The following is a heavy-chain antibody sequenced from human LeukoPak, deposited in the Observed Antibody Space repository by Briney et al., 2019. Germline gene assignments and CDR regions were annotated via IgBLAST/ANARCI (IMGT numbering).Heavy chain of an antibody. CDR1: GFTFSSYA. D-gene: IGHD1-26*01. Sequence: PGGSLRFSCAASGFTFSSYAMSWVRQAPGKGLEWVSGISGSGGSGGSTYYADSVKGRFTISRDNSKNTLYLQMNSLRAEDTAVYYCAKDQGATILNWFDPWGQGTLVTVSS. V-gene: IGHV3-23*01. CDR3: AKDQGATILNWFDP. CDR2: ISGSGGSGGST. J-gene: IGHJ5*02.